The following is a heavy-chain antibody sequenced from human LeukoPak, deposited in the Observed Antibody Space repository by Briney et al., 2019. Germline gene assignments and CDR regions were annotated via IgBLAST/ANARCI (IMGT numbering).Heavy chain of an antibody. Sequence: PSETLSLTCAVYGGPFGGYYWSWIRQPPGKGLEWIGEINHSGSTNYNPSLKSRVTISVDTSKNQFSLKLSSVTAADTAVYYCARPYGDYVKSMFGRYYYYYMDVWGKGTTVTVSS. J-gene: IGHJ6*03. CDR2: INHSGST. V-gene: IGHV4-34*01. CDR1: GGPFGGYY. CDR3: ARPYGDYVKSMFGRYYYYYMDV. D-gene: IGHD4-17*01.